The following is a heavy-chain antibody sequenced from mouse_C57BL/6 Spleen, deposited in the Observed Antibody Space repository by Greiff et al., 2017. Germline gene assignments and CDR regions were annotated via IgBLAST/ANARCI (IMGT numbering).Heavy chain of an antibody. Sequence: QVQLQQPGAELVMPGASVKLSCKASGYTFTSYWMHWVKQRPGQGLEWIGEIDPSDSYTNYNQKFKGKSTLTVDKSSSTAYMQLSSLTSEDSAVYYCAQEVYYGSSYRYFDVWGTGTTVTVSS. D-gene: IGHD1-1*01. CDR3: AQEVYYGSSYRYFDV. J-gene: IGHJ1*03. CDR1: GYTFTSYW. CDR2: IDPSDSYT. V-gene: IGHV1-69*01.